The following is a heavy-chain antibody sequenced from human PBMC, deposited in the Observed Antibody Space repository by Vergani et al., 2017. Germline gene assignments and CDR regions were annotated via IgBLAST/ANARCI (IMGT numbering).Heavy chain of an antibody. V-gene: IGHV5-51*01. J-gene: IGHJ3*02. D-gene: IGHD1-26*01. CDR2: IYPGDSDT. Sequence: EVQLVQSGAEVKKPGESLKISCKGSGYSFTSYWIGWVRQMPGKGLEWMGIIYPGDSDTRYSPSFQGQVTISADKSISTADLQWSSLKASDTAMYYCARQPDTSGSYFDAFDIWGQGTMVTVSS. CDR3: ARQPDTSGSYFDAFDI. CDR1: GYSFTSYW.